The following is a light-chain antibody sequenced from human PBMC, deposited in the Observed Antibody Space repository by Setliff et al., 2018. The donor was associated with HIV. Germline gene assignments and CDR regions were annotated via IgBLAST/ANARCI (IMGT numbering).Light chain of an antibody. CDR3: CSYAVIPPYV. CDR1: SSDVGLYSY. Sequence: LTQPRSVSGSPGQSVTISCTGTSSDVGLYSYVSWYQQRPGEAPKLIIYDVSKRPSGVPDRFSGSKSGNTASLTISGLQAEDEADYYCCSYAVIPPYVFGTGTKVTVL. CDR2: DVS. J-gene: IGLJ1*01. V-gene: IGLV2-11*01.